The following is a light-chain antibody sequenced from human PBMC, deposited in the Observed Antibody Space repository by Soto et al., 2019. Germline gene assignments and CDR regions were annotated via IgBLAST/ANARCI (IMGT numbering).Light chain of an antibody. CDR3: QTWGTAWV. V-gene: IGLV4-69*01. J-gene: IGLJ3*02. Sequence: QPVLTQSPSASASLGASVKLTCTLSRGHSSYAIAWHQQQPEKGPRYLMKLNSDGSHSKGDGIPDRFSGSSSGAERYLTISSLQSEDEADYYCQTWGTAWVFGGGTKVTVL. CDR2: LNSDGSH. CDR1: RGHSSYA.